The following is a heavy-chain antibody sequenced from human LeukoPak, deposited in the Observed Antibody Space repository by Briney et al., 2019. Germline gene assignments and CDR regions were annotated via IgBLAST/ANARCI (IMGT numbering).Heavy chain of an antibody. D-gene: IGHD2-8*02. V-gene: IGHV4-34*01. CDR3: ARVQSFRGLLVVYAPTYYYYYMDA. CDR1: GGSFSGYY. J-gene: IGHJ6*03. CDR2: INHSGST. Sequence: SETLSLTCAVYGGSFSGYYWSWIRQPPGKGLEWIGEINHSGSTNYNPSLKSRVTISVDTSKNQFSLKLSSVTAADTAVYYCARVQSFRGLLVVYAPTYYYYYMDAWGKGTTVTVSS.